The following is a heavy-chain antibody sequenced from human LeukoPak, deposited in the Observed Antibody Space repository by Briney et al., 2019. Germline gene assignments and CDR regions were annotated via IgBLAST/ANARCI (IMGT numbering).Heavy chain of an antibody. J-gene: IGHJ4*02. CDR3: ARDRFGSGSYYYYFDY. V-gene: IGHV1-2*02. CDR1: GYTFTGYY. Sequence: GASLKVSCKATGYTFTGYYMHWVRQAPGQGLEWMGWINPNSGGTNYAQKFQGRVTMTRDTSISTAYMEVSRLRSDDTAVYYCARDRFGSGSYYYYFDYWGQGTLVTVSS. CDR2: INPNSGGT. D-gene: IGHD3-10*01.